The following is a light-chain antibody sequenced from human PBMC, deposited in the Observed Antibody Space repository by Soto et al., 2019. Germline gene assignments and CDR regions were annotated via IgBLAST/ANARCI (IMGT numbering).Light chain of an antibody. CDR3: QQRQYWPPIA. CDR1: QSVSSY. Sequence: EIVLTQSPATLSLSPGERATLSCRASQSVSSYLAWYQQKPGQAPRLLIYDASNRATGIPARFSGSGSGTDFTLTISSLEPGDFAIYYCQQRQYWPPIAFGQGTRLEIK. V-gene: IGKV3-11*01. CDR2: DAS. J-gene: IGKJ5*01.